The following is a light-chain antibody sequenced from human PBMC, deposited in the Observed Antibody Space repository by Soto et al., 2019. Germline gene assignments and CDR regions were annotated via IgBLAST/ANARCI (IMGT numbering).Light chain of an antibody. V-gene: IGKV3-11*01. CDR1: QSVRSY. Sequence: EIVLTQSPATLSLSPGERATLSCRAGQSVRSYLAWYQQKPGQTPRLLIYDAFNRATGIPARFSGSGSGTDFTLTISSLEPEDFAVYYCQQRGNWPQTFGPGTKVDI. CDR3: QQRGNWPQT. CDR2: DAF. J-gene: IGKJ3*01.